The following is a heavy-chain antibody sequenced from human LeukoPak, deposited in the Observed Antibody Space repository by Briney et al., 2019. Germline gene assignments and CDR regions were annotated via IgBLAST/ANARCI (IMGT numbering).Heavy chain of an antibody. J-gene: IGHJ4*02. CDR3: ARDPFRTDGYHDY. CDR1: GYSFTGYF. CDR2: INPNSGGT. V-gene: IGHV1-2*02. D-gene: IGHD5-24*01. Sequence: ASVKVSCKASGYSFTGYFLHWVREAPGQGLEWMGWINPNSGGTNYAQKFQGRVTMTRDTSISTAYMELSRLRSDDTAVYYCARDPFRTDGYHDYWGQGTLVTVSS.